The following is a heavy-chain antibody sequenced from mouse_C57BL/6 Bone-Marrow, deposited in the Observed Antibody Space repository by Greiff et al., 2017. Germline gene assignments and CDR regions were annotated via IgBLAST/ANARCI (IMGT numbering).Heavy chain of an antibody. J-gene: IGHJ2*01. V-gene: IGHV1-26*01. CDR1: GYTFTDYY. CDR2: INPNNGGT. Sequence: VQLQQSGPELVKPGASVKISCKASGYTFTDYYMNWVKQSHGKSLEWIGDINPNNGGTSYNQKFKGKATLTVDKSSSTAYMELRSLTSEDSAVYYCARRLITTVVASDYLDYWGQGTTLTVSS. D-gene: IGHD1-1*01. CDR3: ARRLITTVVASDYLDY.